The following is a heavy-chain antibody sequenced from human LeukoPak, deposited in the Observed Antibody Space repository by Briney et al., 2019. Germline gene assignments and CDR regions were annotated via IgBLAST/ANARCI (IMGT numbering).Heavy chain of an antibody. CDR2: IYYSGST. Sequence: SETLSLTCTVSGGSISSYYWSWIRQPPGKGLEWIGYIYYSGSTNYNPSLKSRVTISVDTSKNQFSLKLSSVTAADTAMYYCARAPSERSYYDSSGYPDYWGQGTLVTVSS. CDR1: GGSISSYY. V-gene: IGHV4-59*08. D-gene: IGHD3-22*01. J-gene: IGHJ4*02. CDR3: ARAPSERSYYDSSGYPDY.